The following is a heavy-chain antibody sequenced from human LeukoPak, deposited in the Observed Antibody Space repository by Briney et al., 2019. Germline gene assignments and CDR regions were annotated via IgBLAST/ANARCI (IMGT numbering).Heavy chain of an antibody. CDR2: NYYSGST. CDR3: ARHPNTQPDAFDI. D-gene: IGHD2-15*01. CDR1: GGSISSSSYY. Sequence: PSETLSLTCTVSGGSISSSSYYWGWIRQPPGKGLEWIGSNYYSGSTYYNPSLKSRVTISVDTSKNQFSLKLSSVTAADTAVYYCARHPNTQPDAFDIWGQGTMVTVSS. V-gene: IGHV4-39*01. J-gene: IGHJ3*02.